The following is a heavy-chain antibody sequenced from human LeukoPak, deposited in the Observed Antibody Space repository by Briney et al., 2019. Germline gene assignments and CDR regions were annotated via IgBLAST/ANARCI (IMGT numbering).Heavy chain of an antibody. V-gene: IGHV1-18*01. D-gene: IGHD1-26*01. Sequence: ASVKVSCKASGYTFINYGVTWVRQAPGQGLEWMGWISASNGNTNYAQKLQGRVTITTDTSTSTGYMELRSLRSDDTAVYYCARVDRVGASRGCDYWGQGTLVTVSS. CDR1: GYTFINYG. CDR2: ISASNGNT. CDR3: ARVDRVGASRGCDY. J-gene: IGHJ4*02.